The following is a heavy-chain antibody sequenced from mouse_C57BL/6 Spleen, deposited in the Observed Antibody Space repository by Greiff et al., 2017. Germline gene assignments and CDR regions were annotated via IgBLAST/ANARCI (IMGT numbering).Heavy chain of an antibody. J-gene: IGHJ1*03. Sequence: VQLQQPGAELVMPGASVKLSCKASGYTFTSYWMDWVKQRPGQGLEWIGEIDPSDSYTNYNQKFKGKSTLTVDKSSSTAYMQLSSLTSEDSAVYYCASYGSSPFDVWGTGTTVTVSS. V-gene: IGHV1-69*01. CDR2: IDPSDSYT. CDR3: ASYGSSPFDV. CDR1: GYTFTSYW. D-gene: IGHD1-1*01.